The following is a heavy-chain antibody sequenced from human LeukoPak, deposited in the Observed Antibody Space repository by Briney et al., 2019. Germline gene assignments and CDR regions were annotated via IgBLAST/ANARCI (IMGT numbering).Heavy chain of an antibody. J-gene: IGHJ4*02. D-gene: IGHD3-22*01. CDR1: GFTFSSYS. Sequence: GGSLSLSCAASGFTFSSYSMNWVRQAPGKGLEWVSYISSSSSTIYYADSVKGRFTISRDNAKNSLYLQMNSLRAEDTAVYYCARDRDYYDSSGYYYVPDYWGQGTLVTVSS. V-gene: IGHV3-48*01. CDR3: ARDRDYYDSSGYYYVPDY. CDR2: ISSSSSTI.